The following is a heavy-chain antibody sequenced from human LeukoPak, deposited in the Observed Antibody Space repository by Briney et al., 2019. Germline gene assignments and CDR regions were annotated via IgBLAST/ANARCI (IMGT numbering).Heavy chain of an antibody. Sequence: ASVKVSCKASGYTFTGYYMHWVRLAPGQGLEWMGWINPNSGGTNYAQKFQGRVTMTRDTSISTAYMELSRLRSDDTAVYYCARGRISGYSPNDYGMDVWGQGTTVTVSS. D-gene: IGHD3-22*01. V-gene: IGHV1-2*02. CDR3: ARGRISGYSPNDYGMDV. CDR2: INPNSGGT. CDR1: GYTFTGYY. J-gene: IGHJ6*02.